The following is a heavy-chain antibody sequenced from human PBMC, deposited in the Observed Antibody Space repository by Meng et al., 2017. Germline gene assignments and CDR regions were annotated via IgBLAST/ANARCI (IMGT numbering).Heavy chain of an antibody. D-gene: IGHD3-10*01. CDR1: GYSISSGYY. Sequence: SETLSLTCTVSGYSISSGYYWSWIRQPPGKGLEWIGEINHSGSTNYNPSLKSRVTISVDTSKNQFSLKLSSVTAADTAVYYCARGSMVRGVIPLYWGQGTLVTVSS. J-gene: IGHJ4*02. CDR3: ARGSMVRGVIPLY. V-gene: IGHV4-38-2*02. CDR2: INHSGST.